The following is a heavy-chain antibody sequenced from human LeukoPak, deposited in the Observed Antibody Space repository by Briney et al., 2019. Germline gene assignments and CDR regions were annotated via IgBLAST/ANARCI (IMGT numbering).Heavy chain of an antibody. Sequence: GGSLRLSCVASGFTCSSYWMSWVRQAPGKGLEWVANIKQDGSEKYYVDSVKGRFTISRDNAKNSVYLQMNSLRAEDTAVYYCAREDYDFWSGYYTKACDIWGQGTMVTVSS. CDR2: IKQDGSEK. CDR1: GFTCSSYW. V-gene: IGHV3-7*05. D-gene: IGHD3-3*01. CDR3: AREDYDFWSGYYTKACDI. J-gene: IGHJ3*02.